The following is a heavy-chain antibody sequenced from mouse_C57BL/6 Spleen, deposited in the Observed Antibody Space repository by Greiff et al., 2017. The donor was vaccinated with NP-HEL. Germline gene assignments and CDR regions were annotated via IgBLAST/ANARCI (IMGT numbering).Heavy chain of an antibody. V-gene: IGHV5-9-1*02. CDR1: GFTFSSYA. CDR2: ISSGGDYI. J-gene: IGHJ1*03. Sequence: EVQLVESGEGLVKPGGSLKLSCAASGFTFSSYAMSWVRQTPEKRLEWVAYISSGGDYIYYADTVKGRVTISRDNARNTLYLQMSSLKSEDTAMYYCSGGGITTVKRYFDVWGTGTTVTVSS. D-gene: IGHD1-1*01. CDR3: SGGGITTVKRYFDV.